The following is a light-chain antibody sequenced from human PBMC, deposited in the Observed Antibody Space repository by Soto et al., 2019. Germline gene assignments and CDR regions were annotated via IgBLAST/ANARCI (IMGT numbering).Light chain of an antibody. CDR3: QHYHGWPIT. CDR2: GAS. J-gene: IGKJ5*01. Sequence: EIVMTQSPATLSVSPGEGATLACRTSPSVDSNLAWYQQKPGQAPRLLIFGASTRATGIPARFSGSGSGTDFTLTISSLQSEDFAVYYCQHYHGWPITFGQGTRLEIK. CDR1: PSVDSN. V-gene: IGKV3D-15*01.